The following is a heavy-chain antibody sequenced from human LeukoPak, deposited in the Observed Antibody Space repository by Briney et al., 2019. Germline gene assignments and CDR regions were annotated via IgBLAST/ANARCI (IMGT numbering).Heavy chain of an antibody. D-gene: IGHD3-22*01. J-gene: IGHJ4*02. CDR2: INSYNGNT. Sequence: ASVKVSCKASGYAFTNYGVTWVRQAPGQGLEWMGCINSYNGNTKYTQRLQGRVTMTTDSSTSTAYMELRSLRSDDTAVYYCARGRDATYYIDNSGYYIDYWGQGTLVTVSS. CDR3: ARGRDATYYIDNSGYYIDY. CDR1: GYAFTNYG. V-gene: IGHV1-18*01.